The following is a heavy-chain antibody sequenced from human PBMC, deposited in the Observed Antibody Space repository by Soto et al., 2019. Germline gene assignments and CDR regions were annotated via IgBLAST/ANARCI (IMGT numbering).Heavy chain of an antibody. V-gene: IGHV1-69*13. J-gene: IGHJ6*02. CDR3: ARSTDSYYDFWSGYRTYYYYGMDV. Sequence: SVKVSWKASGGTFSSYAISWVRQAPGQGLEWMGGIIPIFGTANYAQKFQGRVTITADESTSTAYMELSSLRSEDTAVYYCARSTDSYYDFWSGYRTYYYYGMDVWGQGTTVTVSS. CDR2: IIPIFGTA. D-gene: IGHD3-3*01. CDR1: GGTFSSYA.